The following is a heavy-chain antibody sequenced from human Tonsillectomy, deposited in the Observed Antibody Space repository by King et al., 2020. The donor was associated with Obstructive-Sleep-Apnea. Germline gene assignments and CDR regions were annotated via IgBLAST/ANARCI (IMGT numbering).Heavy chain of an antibody. CDR3: AKGYSSGWYFPSAFDY. J-gene: IGHJ4*02. V-gene: IGHV3-23*01. D-gene: IGHD6-19*01. CDR1: GFTFSSYA. Sequence: VQLLESGGGLVQPGGSLRLSCAASGFTFSSYAMGWVRQAPGKGLQWVSAISGSGLSTYYADSVKGRFTISRDNSKNTLYLQMNSLRAEDTAVYYCAKGYSSGWYFPSAFDYWGQGTLVTVSS. CDR2: ISGSGLST.